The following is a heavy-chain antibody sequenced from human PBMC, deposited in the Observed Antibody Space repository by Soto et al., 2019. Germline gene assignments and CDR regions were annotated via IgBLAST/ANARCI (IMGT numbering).Heavy chain of an antibody. D-gene: IGHD2-21*01. CDR1: GGSCIGYY. Sequence: PSEILSLTCAVYGGSCIGYYWTWIRQHPGKGLEWIGYIYYSGSTYYNPSLKSRVTISVDTSKNQFSLKLSSVTAADTAVYYCARVCGGECHHGMEVWGQATTVTVSS. J-gene: IGHJ6*02. CDR3: ARVCGGECHHGMEV. CDR2: IYYSGST. V-gene: IGHV4-31*11.